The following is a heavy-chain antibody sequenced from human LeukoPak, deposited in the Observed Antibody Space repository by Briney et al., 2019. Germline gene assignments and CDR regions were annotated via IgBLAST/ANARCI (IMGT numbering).Heavy chain of an antibody. D-gene: IGHD2-15*01. CDR3: ARLRKLGYCSGGSCYSNKRFDP. CDR2: VDESGST. V-gene: IGHV4-39*02. CDR1: GGSVRNSDSY. J-gene: IGHJ5*02. Sequence: SGTLSLTCTVSGGSVRNSDSYWGWIRQPPGKGPEWIANVDESGSTYYNSSLKSRVTISVDTSNNHFSLNVSSVTAADTAVYYCARLRKLGYCSGGSCYSNKRFDPWGQGTLVAVCS.